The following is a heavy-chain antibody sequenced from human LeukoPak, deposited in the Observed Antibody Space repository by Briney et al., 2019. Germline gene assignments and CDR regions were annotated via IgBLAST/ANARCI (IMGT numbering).Heavy chain of an antibody. Sequence: SETLSLTCTVSGGSISSYYWSWIRQPPGKGLEWIGYIYTSGSTNYNPSLKSRVTISVDTSKNQFSLKLSSVTAADTAVYYCARHWSGNYYYYYMDVWGKGTTVTVSS. D-gene: IGHD3-3*01. V-gene: IGHV4-4*09. CDR3: ARHWSGNYYYYYMDV. CDR2: IYTSGST. J-gene: IGHJ6*03. CDR1: GGSISSYY.